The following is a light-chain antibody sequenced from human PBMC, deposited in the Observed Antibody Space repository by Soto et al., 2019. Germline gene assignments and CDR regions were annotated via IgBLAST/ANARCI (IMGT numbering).Light chain of an antibody. Sequence: QSVLTQPASVSGSPGQSITISCTGSSSDVGTYNLVSWYQQHPGEAPKLMIYEVTKRPSGVSNRFSGSKSGNTASLTISGLQAEDEADYYCCSYAGSSYVFGTGTKVTLL. CDR1: SSDVGTYNL. CDR2: EVT. V-gene: IGLV2-23*02. CDR3: CSYAGSSYV. J-gene: IGLJ1*01.